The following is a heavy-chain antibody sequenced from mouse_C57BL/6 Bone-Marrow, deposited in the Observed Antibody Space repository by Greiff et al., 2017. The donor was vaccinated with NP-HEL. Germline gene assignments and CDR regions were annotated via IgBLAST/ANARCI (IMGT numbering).Heavy chain of an antibody. Sequence: VQLQQPGAELVKPGASVKLSCKASGYTFTSYWMHWVKQRPGQGLEWIGMIHPNSGSTNYNEKFKSKATQTVDKSSSTAYMQLSSLTSEDSEVYYCARFYYSWFAYWGQGTLVTVSA. V-gene: IGHV1-64*01. CDR1: GYTFTSYW. CDR3: ARFYYSWFAY. D-gene: IGHD2-1*01. CDR2: IHPNSGST. J-gene: IGHJ3*01.